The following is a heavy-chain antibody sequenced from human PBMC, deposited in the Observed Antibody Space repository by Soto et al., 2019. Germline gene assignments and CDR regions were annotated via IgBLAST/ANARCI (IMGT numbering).Heavy chain of an antibody. CDR1: GYTFTSYG. CDR2: ISAYNGNT. CDR3: ARWEGYCSGGSCYLDAFDI. D-gene: IGHD2-15*01. J-gene: IGHJ3*02. V-gene: IGHV1-18*01. Sequence: QVQLVQSGAEVKKPGASVKVSCKASGYTFTSYGISWVRQAPGQGLEWMGWISAYNGNTNYAQKLQGRITMTTDTPASTAYMELRSLRPDDTSVYYCARWEGYCSGGSCYLDAFDIWGQGTMVTVSS.